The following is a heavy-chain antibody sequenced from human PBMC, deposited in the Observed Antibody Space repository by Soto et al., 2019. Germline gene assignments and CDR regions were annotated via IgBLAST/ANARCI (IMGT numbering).Heavy chain of an antibody. CDR2: IVTAGDT. Sequence: EVQLVESGGGLVQPGGSLRLSCAASGFTFSIYDMHWVRQTTGTSLEWVSAIVTAGDTYYLDSVKGRFTISRENAKNSLYLQMNSLRAGDTAVYYGVRDGGPWGQGTLVTVSS. V-gene: IGHV3-13*01. J-gene: IGHJ5*02. D-gene: IGHD3-3*01. CDR1: GFTFSIYD. CDR3: VRDGGP.